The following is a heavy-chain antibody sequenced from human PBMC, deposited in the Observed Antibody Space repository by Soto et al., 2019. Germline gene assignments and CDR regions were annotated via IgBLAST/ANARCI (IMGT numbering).Heavy chain of an antibody. CDR3: ASSGYSGYGTGIDNWFDP. CDR2: INPSGGST. J-gene: IGHJ5*02. Sequence: ASVKVACKASGYTFTSYYMHWVLQAPGQGLEWMGIINPSGGSTSYAQKFQGRVTMTRDTSTSTVYMELSSLRSEDTAVYYCASSGYSGYGTGIDNWFDPWGQGTLVTVSS. CDR1: GYTFTSYY. D-gene: IGHD5-12*01. V-gene: IGHV1-46*01.